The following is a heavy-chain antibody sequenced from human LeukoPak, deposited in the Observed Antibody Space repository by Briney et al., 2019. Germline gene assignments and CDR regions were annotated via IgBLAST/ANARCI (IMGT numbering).Heavy chain of an antibody. V-gene: IGHV4-59*01. CDR3: ARATTGEPYSWFDP. CDR1: GGSISSYY. J-gene: IGHJ5*02. CDR2: IYYTGST. Sequence: SETLSLTCTVSGGSISSYYWSWIRQPPGKGLEWIGYIYYTGSTNYNPSLRSRVTISVDTSKNQSSRKLSSVTAADTAVYYCARATTGEPYSWFDPWGQGTLVTVSS. D-gene: IGHD7-27*01.